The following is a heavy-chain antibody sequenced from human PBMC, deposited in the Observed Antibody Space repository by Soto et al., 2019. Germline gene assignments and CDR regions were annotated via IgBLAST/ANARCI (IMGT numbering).Heavy chain of an antibody. Sequence: PGESLKISFNGSEYSFTCYWISWVRPMPGKGLERMGRIDPSDSYTNYSPSFQGHVTISADKSISTAYLQWSSLKASDTAMYYCASSTGGDDVAYYYGIDVWGQGTTVTVSS. CDR3: ASSTGGDDVAYYYGIDV. J-gene: IGHJ6*02. CDR1: EYSFTCYW. V-gene: IGHV5-10-1*01. CDR2: IDPSDSYT. D-gene: IGHD2-2*01.